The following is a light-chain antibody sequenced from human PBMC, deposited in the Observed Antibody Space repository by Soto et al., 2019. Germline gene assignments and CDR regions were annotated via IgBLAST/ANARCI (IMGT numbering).Light chain of an antibody. Sequence: EIVLTQSPGTLSLSPGERATLSCRASQSVSINSLAWYQQKPGQAPRLLIHGASSRATGIPDRFSGSGSGTDCTLTISRLVLEEYAVYYCQQFGTSWVTFGGWAKVEIK. CDR2: GAS. V-gene: IGKV3-20*01. J-gene: IGKJ4*02. CDR3: QQFGTSWVT. CDR1: QSVSINS.